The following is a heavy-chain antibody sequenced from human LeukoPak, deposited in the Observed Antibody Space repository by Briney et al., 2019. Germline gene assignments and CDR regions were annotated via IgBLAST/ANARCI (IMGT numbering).Heavy chain of an antibody. J-gene: IGHJ4*02. D-gene: IGHD3-10*01. CDR2: ISSSGSTI. Sequence: PGGSLRLSCAASGFTLSSYEMNWVRQAPGKELEWISYISSSGSTIYYADSVKGRFTISRDNAKNSLYLQMNSLRAEDTAVYYCARDPRYYYGSGSYYFDYWGQGTLVTVSS. CDR3: ARDPRYYYGSGSYYFDY. CDR1: GFTLSSYE. V-gene: IGHV3-48*03.